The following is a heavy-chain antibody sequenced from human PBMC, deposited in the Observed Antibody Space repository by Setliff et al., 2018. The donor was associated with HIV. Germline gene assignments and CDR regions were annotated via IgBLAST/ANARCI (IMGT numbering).Heavy chain of an antibody. Sequence: GGSLRLSCTASGFMFGDYLMSWVRQAPGKGLEWLGFIRSKDYGGAPAYAASVEDRLSISRDDSKGIAYLQMDSLKNEDTAVYYCARGPAGRLVFLSYWGQGTLVTVSS. CDR2: IRSKDYGGAP. V-gene: IGHV3-49*04. J-gene: IGHJ4*02. D-gene: IGHD6-6*01. CDR3: ARGPAGRLVFLSY. CDR1: GFMFGDYL.